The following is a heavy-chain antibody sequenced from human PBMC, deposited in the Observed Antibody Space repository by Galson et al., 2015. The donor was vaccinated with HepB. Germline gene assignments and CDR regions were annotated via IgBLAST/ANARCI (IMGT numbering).Heavy chain of an antibody. V-gene: IGHV3-48*04. CDR3: ARDRSGVLRYFDWSVDAFDI. CDR2: ISSSSSTI. J-gene: IGHJ3*02. Sequence: SLRLSCAASGFTFSSYSMNWVRQAPGKGLEWVSYISSSSSTIYYADSVKGRFTISRDNAKNSLYLQMNSLRAEDTAVYYCARDRSGVLRYFDWSVDAFDIWGQGTMVTVSS. D-gene: IGHD3-9*01. CDR1: GFTFSSYS.